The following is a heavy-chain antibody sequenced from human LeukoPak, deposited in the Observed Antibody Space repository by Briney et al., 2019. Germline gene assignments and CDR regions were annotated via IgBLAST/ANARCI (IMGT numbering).Heavy chain of an antibody. V-gene: IGHV4-59*12. D-gene: IGHD1-26*01. CDR2: IYYSGST. Sequence: SETLSLTCTVSGGSISSYYWSWTRQPPCKGLEWIGYIYYSGSTNYNPSLKSRVTISVHTSKGQLSLRLTSVTAADTAVYYCAGGVGATTYFWGQGTLVTVSS. CDR1: GGSISSYY. J-gene: IGHJ4*02. CDR3: AGGVGATTYF.